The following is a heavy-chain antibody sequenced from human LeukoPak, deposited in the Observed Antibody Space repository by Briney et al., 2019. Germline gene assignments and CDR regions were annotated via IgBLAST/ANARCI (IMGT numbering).Heavy chain of an antibody. Sequence: GGSLRLSCAGSGFNFSSYGMSWVRQAPGKGLEWVSAISGSGGSTYYADSVKGRFTISRDNSKNTLYLQMNSLRAEDTAVYYCAKDHQEYSYGYEYIDYWGQGTLVTVSS. D-gene: IGHD5-18*01. CDR3: AKDHQEYSYGYEYIDY. V-gene: IGHV3-23*01. CDR1: GFNFSSYG. CDR2: ISGSGGST. J-gene: IGHJ4*02.